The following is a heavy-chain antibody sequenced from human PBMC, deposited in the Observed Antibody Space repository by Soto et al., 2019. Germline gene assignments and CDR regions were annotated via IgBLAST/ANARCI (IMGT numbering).Heavy chain of an antibody. CDR2: IDPNDSQT. D-gene: IGHD6-13*01. CDR1: GYSFSSSW. Sequence: RGESLKISCQASGYSFSSSWIGWVPQMPGKGLEWMGIIDPNDSQTIYSPSFQGQVTISADKSIDTAYLQWSSLKTSDTAMYYCARHAGNSWKGDYFDYWGQGALVTVSS. V-gene: IGHV5-51*01. CDR3: ARHAGNSWKGDYFDY. J-gene: IGHJ4*02.